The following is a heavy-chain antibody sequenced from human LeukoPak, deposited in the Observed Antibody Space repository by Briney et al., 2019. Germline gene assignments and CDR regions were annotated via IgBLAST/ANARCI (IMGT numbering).Heavy chain of an antibody. Sequence: SQTLSLTCTVSGGPISSGGYHWSWIRQHPGKGLEWIGYIYYSGSTYYNPSLKSRVTISVDTSKNQFSLKLSSVTAADTAVYYCARKLRVAYFDYWGQGTLVTVSS. CDR2: IYYSGST. D-gene: IGHD1-1*01. V-gene: IGHV4-31*03. CDR3: ARKLRVAYFDY. CDR1: GGPISSGGYH. J-gene: IGHJ4*02.